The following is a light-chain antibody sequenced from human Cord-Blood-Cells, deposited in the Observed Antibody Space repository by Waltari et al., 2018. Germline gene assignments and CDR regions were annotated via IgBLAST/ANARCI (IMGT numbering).Light chain of an antibody. CDR3: SSYTSSSTYV. V-gene: IGLV2-14*01. J-gene: IGLJ1*01. CDR2: VVS. CDR1: SSDVGGYNY. Sequence: QSALTQPASVSGSPGQSITISCTGTSSDVGGYNYVSWYQQHPGKAPKLIIYVVSKRPSGVSNRFSGSKSGNAASLTISGLQAEDEADYYCSSYTSSSTYVFGTGTKVTVL.